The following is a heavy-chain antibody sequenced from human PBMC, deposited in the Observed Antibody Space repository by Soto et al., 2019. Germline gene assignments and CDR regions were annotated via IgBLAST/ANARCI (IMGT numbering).Heavy chain of an antibody. CDR2: IYPGDSDT. V-gene: IGHV5-51*01. Sequence: EVQLVQSGAEVKKPGESLKISCKGSGYSFTNFWIGWVRQMPGKGLEWMGIIYPGDSDTRYNPSFQGQVTISADKSISASYLQWSILRASDTAMYYGARQGGIAAFAAYWGQGTLVTVSS. D-gene: IGHD6-13*01. CDR1: GYSFTNFW. J-gene: IGHJ4*02. CDR3: ARQGGIAAFAAY.